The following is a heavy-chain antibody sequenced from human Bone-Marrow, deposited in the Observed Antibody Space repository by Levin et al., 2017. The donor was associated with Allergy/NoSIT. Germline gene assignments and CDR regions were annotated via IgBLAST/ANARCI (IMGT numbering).Heavy chain of an antibody. J-gene: IGHJ6*02. Sequence: TGGSLRLSCAGSGFLFSDYSMNWIRQAPGKGLEWIAYTGTTSGAIHYADSVKGRFTISRDNAKNSLFLQMYNLRAEDTAVYYCARGTMVAVVISDYYYYGMDVWGQGTAVTVSS. CDR1: GFLFSDYS. CDR2: TGTTSGAI. D-gene: IGHD3-22*01. V-gene: IGHV3-11*01. CDR3: ARGTMVAVVISDYYYYGMDV.